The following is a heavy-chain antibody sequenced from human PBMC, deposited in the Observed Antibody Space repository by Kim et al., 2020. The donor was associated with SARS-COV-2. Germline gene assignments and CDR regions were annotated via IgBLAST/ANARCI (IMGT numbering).Heavy chain of an antibody. V-gene: IGHV3-7*01. J-gene: IGHJ4*02. D-gene: IGHD2-8*02. CDR3: TRGGSNWWPFEH. Sequence: SYVDSVKGRFTISRDNAKNSLYLQMNSLRDEDTAVYYCTRGGSNWWPFEHWGQGALVTVSS.